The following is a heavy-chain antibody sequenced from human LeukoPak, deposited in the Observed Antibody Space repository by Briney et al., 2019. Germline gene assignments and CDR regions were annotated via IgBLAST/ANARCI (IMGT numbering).Heavy chain of an antibody. CDR3: ARHPSNPYGGDAFDI. CDR2: IYPGDSDT. V-gene: IGHV5-51*01. Sequence: GESLQISCKGSGYSFSSYWIAWVRQLPGKGLEWMGIIYPGDSDTRYSPSFQGQVTISADKSISTAYLQWSSLKASDTAMYYCARHPSNPYGGDAFDIWGQGTMVTVSS. CDR1: GYSFSSYW. J-gene: IGHJ3*02. D-gene: IGHD3-16*01.